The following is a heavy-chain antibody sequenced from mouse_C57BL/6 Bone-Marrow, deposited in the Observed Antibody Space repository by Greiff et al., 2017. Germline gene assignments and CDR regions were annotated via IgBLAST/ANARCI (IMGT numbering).Heavy chain of an antibody. CDR1: GYTFTSYG. CDR2: IYPRSGNT. D-gene: IGHD2-3*01. J-gene: IGHJ4*01. CDR3: ARFPYEAMDY. V-gene: IGHV1-81*01. Sequence: VKLQQSGAELARPGASVKLSCKASGYTFTSYGISWVKQRTGQGLEWIGEIYPRSGNTYYNEKFKGKATLTADKSSSTAYMELRSLTSEDSAVYFCARFPYEAMDYWGQGTSVTVSS.